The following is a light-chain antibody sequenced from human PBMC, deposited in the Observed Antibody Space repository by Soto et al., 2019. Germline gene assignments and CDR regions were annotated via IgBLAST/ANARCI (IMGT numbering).Light chain of an antibody. CDR1: SSDVGGYNY. CDR3: SSYTSSCTFVV. V-gene: IGLV2-14*01. J-gene: IGLJ2*01. CDR2: DVN. Sequence: QSALTQPASVSGSPGQSITISCTGTSSDVGGYNYVSWYQQHPGKAPKLMIYDVNNRPSGVSNRFSGSKSGNTASLTISGLQDEDEADYYCSSYTSSCTFVVFGGGSKLTVL.